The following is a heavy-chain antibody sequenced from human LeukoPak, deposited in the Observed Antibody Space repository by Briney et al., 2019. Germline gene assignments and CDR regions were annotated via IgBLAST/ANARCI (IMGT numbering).Heavy chain of an antibody. CDR3: ARMGGYSGYATH. J-gene: IGHJ4*02. CDR1: GSSISTYY. D-gene: IGHD5-12*01. Sequence: PSETLSLICTVSGSSISTYYWSWIRQPPGKGLEWIGYIHHSGTTNYNPSLKNRVTISLDTSKNQFSLNLSSVTAADTAVYYCARMGGYSGYATHWGQGTLVTVSS. V-gene: IGHV4-59*08. CDR2: IHHSGTT.